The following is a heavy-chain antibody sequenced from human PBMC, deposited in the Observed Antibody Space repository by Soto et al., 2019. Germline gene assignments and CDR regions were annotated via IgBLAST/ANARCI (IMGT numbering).Heavy chain of an antibody. J-gene: IGHJ5*02. V-gene: IGHV4-39*01. Sequence: QLHLQESGPGLVKPSETLFLTCSVSGDSISSSPYYWGWIRQHPGKGREWIGSIYHSGNTYYNPSLKSRVTISVDPSTNQLSLTLSSVTAADTAVYYCARQGITMRVVFITDNWFDPWGQGTLVTVSS. D-gene: IGHD3-22*01. CDR3: ARQGITMRVVFITDNWFDP. CDR1: GDSISSSPYY. CDR2: IYHSGNT.